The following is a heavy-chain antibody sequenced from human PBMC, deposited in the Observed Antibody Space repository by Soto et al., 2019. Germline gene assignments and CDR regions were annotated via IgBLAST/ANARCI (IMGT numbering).Heavy chain of an antibody. CDR1: GDSISSVYNY. J-gene: IGHJ5*02. V-gene: IGHV4-30-4*01. D-gene: IGHD5-12*01. CDR2: ISYSGTT. Sequence: TLSLTCTVSGDSISSVYNYWSWIRQPPGEGLEWIGFISYSGTTSYSPSLKSRLAISLDTSKNQFSLSLTSVTAADTAVYYCARGRGYSYGLDPWGQGTPVTVSS. CDR3: ARGRGYSYGLDP.